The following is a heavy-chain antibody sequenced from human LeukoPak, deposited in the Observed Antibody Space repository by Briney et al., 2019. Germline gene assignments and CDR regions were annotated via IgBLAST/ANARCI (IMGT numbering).Heavy chain of an antibody. J-gene: IGHJ5*02. CDR2: FDPEDGET. CDR3: ATVGEVVAASWFDP. D-gene: IGHD2-15*01. Sequence: ASVKVSCKVSGYTLTELSMHWVRQAPGEGLVWMGGFDPEDGETIYAQKFQGRVTMTEDTSTDTAYMELSSLRSEDTAVYYCATVGEVVAASWFDPWGQGTLVTVSS. CDR1: GYTLTELS. V-gene: IGHV1-24*01.